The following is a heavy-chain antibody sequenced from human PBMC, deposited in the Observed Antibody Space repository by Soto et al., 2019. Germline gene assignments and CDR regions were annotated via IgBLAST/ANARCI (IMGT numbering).Heavy chain of an antibody. J-gene: IGHJ4*02. Sequence: LRLSCAASGFTFSSYAMSWVRQAPGKGLEWVSGISDSGGSTYYADSVKGRFAISRDNSKNTLYLQMNSLRAEDTAVYYCAKGTYYYGSAPYYFDYWGQGTLVTVS. CDR2: ISDSGGST. CDR1: GFTFSSYA. CDR3: AKGTYYYGSAPYYFDY. D-gene: IGHD3-10*01. V-gene: IGHV3-23*01.